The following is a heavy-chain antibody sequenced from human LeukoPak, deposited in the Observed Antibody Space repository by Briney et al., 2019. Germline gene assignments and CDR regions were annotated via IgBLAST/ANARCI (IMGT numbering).Heavy chain of an antibody. V-gene: IGHV4-59*01. D-gene: IGHD5-18*01. CDR3: ASGRGYSYGGFDY. Sequence: PSETLSLTCTVSGGSISSYYWSWLRQPPGKGLEWIGYIYYSGSTNYNPSLKSRVTISVDTSKNQFSLKLSSVTAADTAVYYCASGRGYSYGGFDYWGQGTLVTVSS. CDR2: IYYSGST. CDR1: GGSISSYY. J-gene: IGHJ4*02.